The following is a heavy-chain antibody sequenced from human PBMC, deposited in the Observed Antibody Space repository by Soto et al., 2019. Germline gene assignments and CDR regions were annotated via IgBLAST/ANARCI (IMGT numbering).Heavy chain of an antibody. Sequence: EVQLLESGGGLVQPGGSLRLSCAASGFTFSSYAMKWVRQAPGKGLEWVSLIGESGTPTYYADPVKGRFTISRDNSVNTLFLEMYSLRAEDTAVYYCARYIPGVRYYGMDVWGQGNTVTVSS. J-gene: IGHJ6*02. CDR2: IGESGTPT. CDR1: GFTFSSYA. CDR3: ARYIPGVRYYGMDV. V-gene: IGHV3-23*01. D-gene: IGHD2-2*01.